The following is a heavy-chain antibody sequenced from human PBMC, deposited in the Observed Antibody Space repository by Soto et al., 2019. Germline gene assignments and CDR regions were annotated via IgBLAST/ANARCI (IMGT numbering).Heavy chain of an antibody. CDR2: ISAYNGNT. D-gene: IGHD2-15*01. CDR1: GDTFTSYG. CDR3: ARDLQIGCSGGSCPPGY. Sequence: GASVKVSCKACGDTFTSYGITWVRQAPGQGLEWMGWISAYNGNTNYAQKLQGRITMTTDTSTSTAYMELRSLRSDDTAVYYCARDLQIGCSGGSCPPGYWGQGTLVTVSS. V-gene: IGHV1-18*01. J-gene: IGHJ4*02.